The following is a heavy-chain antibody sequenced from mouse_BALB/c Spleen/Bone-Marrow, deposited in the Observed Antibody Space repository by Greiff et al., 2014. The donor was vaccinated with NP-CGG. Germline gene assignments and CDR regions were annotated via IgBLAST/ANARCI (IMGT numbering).Heavy chain of an antibody. D-gene: IGHD1-2*01. J-gene: IGHJ3*01. CDR2: ISYSGST. Sequence: EVQLQQSGPSLVKPSQTLSLTCSVTGDSITSGYWNWIRKFPGNKLEYMGYISYSGSTYYNPSLKSRISITRDTSKNQYYLQLNSVTTEDTASYYCARDYGYPDWFAYWGQGTLVTVSA. V-gene: IGHV3-8*02. CDR3: ARDYGYPDWFAY. CDR1: GDSITSGY.